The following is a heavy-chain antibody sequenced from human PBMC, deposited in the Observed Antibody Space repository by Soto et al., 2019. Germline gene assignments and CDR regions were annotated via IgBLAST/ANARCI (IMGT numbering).Heavy chain of an antibody. CDR3: ARSQGSSTSLDVYYYYYYGRDV. D-gene: IGHD2-2*01. J-gene: IGHJ6*02. V-gene: IGHV1-69*01. CDR1: GGTFGSYA. Sequence: QVQLVQSGAEVKKPGSSVKVSCKASGGTFGSYAISWVRQAPGQGLEWMGGIIPIPGTANYAQKFQGRVTIAADESTSTAYMELSSLRSEDTAVYYCARSQGSSTSLDVYYYYYYGRDVWGQGTTVTVSS. CDR2: IIPIPGTA.